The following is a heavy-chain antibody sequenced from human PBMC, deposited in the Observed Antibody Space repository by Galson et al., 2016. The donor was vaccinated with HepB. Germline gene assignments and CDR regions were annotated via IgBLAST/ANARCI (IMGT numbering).Heavy chain of an antibody. CDR3: VQGSTAPAV. D-gene: IGHD2-2*01. V-gene: IGHV3-23*01. J-gene: IGHJ6*04. Sequence: ETLSLTCAVSGDSIGSDTNWWSWVRQAPGKGLEVVSSISRSGDSTDYADSVKGRFTISRDNSKNTLSLQMNSLTADDAAIYYCVQGSTAPAVWGKGTTVTVSS. CDR2: ISRSGDST. CDR1: GDSIGSDT.